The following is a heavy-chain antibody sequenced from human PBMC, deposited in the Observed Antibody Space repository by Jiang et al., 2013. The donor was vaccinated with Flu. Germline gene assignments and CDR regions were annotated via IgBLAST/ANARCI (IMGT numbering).Heavy chain of an antibody. V-gene: IGHV5-51*01. D-gene: IGHD3-10*01. J-gene: IGHJ4*02. Sequence: GAEVKKPGESLKISCKGSGYSFTSYWIGWVRQMPGKGLEWMGIIYPGDSDTRYSPSFQGQVTISADKSISTAYLQWSSLKASDTAMYYCARLPTGRWFGELWGTDYWGQGTLVTVSS. CDR2: IYPGDSDT. CDR1: GYSFTSYW. CDR3: ARLPTGRWFGELWGTDY.